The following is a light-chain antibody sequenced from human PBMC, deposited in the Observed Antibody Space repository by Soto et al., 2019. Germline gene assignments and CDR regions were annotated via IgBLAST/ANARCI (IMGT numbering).Light chain of an antibody. CDR2: EVN. CDR1: SSDVGGYKF. J-gene: IGLJ3*02. CDR3: PSYTSANTRV. V-gene: IGLV2-14*01. Sequence: QSALTQPASVSASPGQSITISCTGTSSDVGGYKFVSWYQHHPGKAPKLMIYEVNNRPSGVSNRFSGSKSGNTASLTISGLHPEDEADNYCPSYTSANTRVFGEGTKVTVL.